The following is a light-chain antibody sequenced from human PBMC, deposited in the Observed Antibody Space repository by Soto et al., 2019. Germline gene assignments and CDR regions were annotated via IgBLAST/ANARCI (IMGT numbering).Light chain of an antibody. Sequence: ETVMTQSPATLSVSPGEGATLSCRASQSVSSNLAWYQQKPGQTPRLLVYGASIRATGMSARFSGSGSGTDFTLTISSLQSEDFALYSCQQYNNWPHTFGGGTRVEIK. CDR1: QSVSSN. J-gene: IGKJ4*01. V-gene: IGKV3-15*01. CDR2: GAS. CDR3: QQYNNWPHT.